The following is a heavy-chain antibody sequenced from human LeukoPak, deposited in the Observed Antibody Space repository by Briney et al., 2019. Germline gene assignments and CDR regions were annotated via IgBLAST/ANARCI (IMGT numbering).Heavy chain of an antibody. CDR1: GGTFSSYA. CDR3: ARVEWELLRGGMDV. J-gene: IGHJ6*02. V-gene: IGHV1-69*13. D-gene: IGHD1-26*01. Sequence: ASVKVSCKASGGTFSSYAISWVRQAPGQGLEWMGGIIPIFGTANYAQKFQGRVTITADESTSTAYMELSSLRSEDTAVYYCARVEWELLRGGMDVWGQGTTVTVSS. CDR2: IIPIFGTA.